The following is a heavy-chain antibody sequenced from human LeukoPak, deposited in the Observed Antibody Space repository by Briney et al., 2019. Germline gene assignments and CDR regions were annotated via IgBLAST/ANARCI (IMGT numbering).Heavy chain of an antibody. D-gene: IGHD3-3*02. CDR3: ARDPHFWSGPFFDY. Sequence: SSETLSLTCTVSGGSISSYYWSWIRQPPGKGLEWIGYIYYSGSTNYNPSLKSRVTISVDTSKNQFSLKLSSVTAADTAVYYCARDPHFWSGPFFDYWGQGTLVTVSS. CDR1: GGSISSYY. J-gene: IGHJ4*02. V-gene: IGHV4-59*01. CDR2: IYYSGST.